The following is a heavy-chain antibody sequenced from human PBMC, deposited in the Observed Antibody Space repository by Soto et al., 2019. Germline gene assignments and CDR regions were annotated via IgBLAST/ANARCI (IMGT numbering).Heavy chain of an antibody. J-gene: IGHJ3*02. CDR1: GYTFTNYG. V-gene: IGHV1-18*01. CDR2: IITYSGNT. CDR3: ARMPGYSTTWYYAFDS. D-gene: IGHD6-13*01. Sequence: QVQLVQSGPEVKKPGASVKVSCKAAGYTFTNYGITWVRQAPGQGLEWMGWIITYSGNTNYAQKLQDRVSLTADTSTSTAYMELRSLRSDDTAVYYCARMPGYSTTWYYAFDSWGQGTLVTVSS.